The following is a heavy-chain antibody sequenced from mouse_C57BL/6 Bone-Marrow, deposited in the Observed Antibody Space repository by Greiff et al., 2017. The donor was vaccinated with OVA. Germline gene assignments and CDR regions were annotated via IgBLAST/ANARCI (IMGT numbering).Heavy chain of an antibody. D-gene: IGHD2-3*01. CDR1: GYTFTDYY. J-gene: IGHJ2*01. V-gene: IGHV1-76*01. Sequence: VQLQQSGAELVRPGASVKLSCKASGYTFTDYYINWVKQRPGQGLEWIARIYPGSGNTYYNEKFKGKATLTAEKSSSTAYMQLSSLTSEDSAVYFCARGGYWDYWGQGTTLTVSS. CDR2: IYPGSGNT. CDR3: ARGGYWDY.